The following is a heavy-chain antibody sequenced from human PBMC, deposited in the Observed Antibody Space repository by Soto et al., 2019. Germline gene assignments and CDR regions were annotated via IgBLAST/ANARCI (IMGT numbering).Heavy chain of an antibody. D-gene: IGHD2-15*01. CDR2: INAGFGAT. Sequence: QVQLEQSGAEVKKPGSSVKVSCKASGDTFGTYAISWMRRAPGQSLEWMGQINAGFGATDLAQMFQGRVTITADKSTTSVYMELSSLRSDDTAVYYCATDCSGGSCYGASGMDVWGXGTTVTVSS. CDR1: GDTFGTYA. J-gene: IGHJ6*02. CDR3: ATDCSGGSCYGASGMDV. V-gene: IGHV1-69*06.